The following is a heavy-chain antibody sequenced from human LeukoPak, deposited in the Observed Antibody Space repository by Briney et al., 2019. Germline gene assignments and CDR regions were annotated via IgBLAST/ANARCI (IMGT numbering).Heavy chain of an antibody. Sequence: KGLEYVSAISSNGGSTYYANSVKGRFTISRDNSKNTLYLQMGSLRAEDMAVYYCARAGKRGYDILTGYYAYWGQGTLVTVSS. J-gene: IGHJ4*02. CDR2: ISSNGGST. CDR3: ARAGKRGYDILTGYYAY. V-gene: IGHV3-64*01. D-gene: IGHD3-9*01.